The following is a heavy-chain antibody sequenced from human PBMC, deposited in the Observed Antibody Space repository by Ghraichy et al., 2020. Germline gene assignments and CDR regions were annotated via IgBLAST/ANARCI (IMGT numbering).Heavy chain of an antibody. J-gene: IGHJ6*02. Sequence: SETLSLTCAVYGGSISGYYWSWIRQPPGKGLEWIGEINHSGSTNYNPSLKSRVTISVDTSKNQFSLKLSSVTAADTAVYYCARGKYDFWSGYYGMHVWGHGTAVTVSS. V-gene: IGHV4-34*01. CDR1: GGSISGYY. CDR3: ARGKYDFWSGYYGMHV. CDR2: INHSGST. D-gene: IGHD3-3*01.